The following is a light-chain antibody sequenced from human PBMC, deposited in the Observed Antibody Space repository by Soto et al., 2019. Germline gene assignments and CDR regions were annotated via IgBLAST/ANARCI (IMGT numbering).Light chain of an antibody. CDR3: QQRSNWPLT. J-gene: IGKJ4*01. Sequence: EIVMTQSPATLSVSPGERVTLSCRASQSVSNNLVWYQQKPGQAPRLLMYDASNRATGIPARFSGSGSGTDFTLTISSLEPEDFAVYYCQQRSNWPLTFGGGTKVDIK. CDR1: QSVSNN. V-gene: IGKV3-11*01. CDR2: DAS.